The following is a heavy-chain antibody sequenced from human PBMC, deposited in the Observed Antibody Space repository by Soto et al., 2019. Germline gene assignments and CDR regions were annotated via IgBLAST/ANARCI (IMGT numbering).Heavy chain of an antibody. CDR3: ARGFDY. CDR1: GGSISSYY. J-gene: IGHJ4*02. Sequence: SLPCPVSGGSISSYYWSWIRQPPGKGLGGVGDIYYSGSTKYNPPPKSRVTISVDTSKNQFSLKLSPVTPADTGRYYCARGFDYWGQGPRVTVSS. V-gene: IGHV4-59*03. CDR2: IYYSGST.